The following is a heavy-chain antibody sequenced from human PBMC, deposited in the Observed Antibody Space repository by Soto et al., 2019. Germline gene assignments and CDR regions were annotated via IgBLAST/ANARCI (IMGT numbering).Heavy chain of an antibody. V-gene: IGHV1-18*01. J-gene: IGHJ5*02. D-gene: IGHD6-6*01. Sequence: ASVKVSCKASGYSFTSYGISWVRQAPGQGLEWMGWISAYNGNTNYAQKLQGRVTMTTDTSTSTAYMELRSLRSDDTAVYYCARDDPSIAARAXDPWGQGTLVTVSS. CDR1: GYSFTSYG. CDR2: ISAYNGNT. CDR3: ARDDPSIAARAXDP.